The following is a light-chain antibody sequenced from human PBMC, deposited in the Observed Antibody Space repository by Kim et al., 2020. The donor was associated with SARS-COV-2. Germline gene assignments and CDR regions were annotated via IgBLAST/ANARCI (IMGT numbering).Light chain of an antibody. CDR2: GTS. CDR3: QQYGTSPPYT. Sequence: SPGERATLSCRASQSVSSSSLAWYQQKPGQAPRLVIFGTSSRATGIPDRFSGSGSGTDFTLTINRLEPEDFALYYCQQYGTSPPYTFGQGTKLEIK. J-gene: IGKJ2*01. V-gene: IGKV3-20*01. CDR1: QSVSSSS.